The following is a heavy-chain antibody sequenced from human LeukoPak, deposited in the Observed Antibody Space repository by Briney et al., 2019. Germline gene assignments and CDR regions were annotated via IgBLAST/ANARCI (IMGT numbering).Heavy chain of an antibody. J-gene: IGHJ4*02. V-gene: IGHV4-34*01. CDR1: IGSFSGYD. CDR3: ARARGVVAIDY. CDR2: INHSGST. Sequence: PSETLSLTCAVYIGSFSGYDWTWIRQAPGKGLEWIGEINHSGSTNYNASLKSRVTISVDTSKNQFSLKLTSVTAADTAVYYCARARGVVAIDYWGQGTLVTVSS. D-gene: IGHD5-12*01.